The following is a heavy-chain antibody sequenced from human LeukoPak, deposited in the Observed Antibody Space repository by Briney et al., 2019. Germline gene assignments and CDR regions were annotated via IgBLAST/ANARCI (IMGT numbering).Heavy chain of an antibody. CDR3: ARTGFGYCSSTSCPPHYYYYYYMDV. J-gene: IGHJ6*03. V-gene: IGHV4-34*01. Sequence: SETLSLTCAAYGGSFSGYYWSWIRQPPGKGLEWIGEINHSGSTNYNPSLKSRVTISVDTSKNQFSLKLSSVTAADTAVYYCARTGFGYCSSTSCPPHYYYYYYMDVWGKGTTVTVSS. CDR2: INHSGST. CDR1: GGSFSGYY. D-gene: IGHD2-2*03.